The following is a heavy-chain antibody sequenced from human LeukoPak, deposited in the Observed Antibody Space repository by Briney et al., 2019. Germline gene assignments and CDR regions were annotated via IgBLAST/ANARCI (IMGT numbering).Heavy chain of an antibody. CDR2: ISSSGST. J-gene: IGHJ6*03. CDR1: GDSISSGDYY. V-gene: IGHV4-61*02. D-gene: IGHD2-15*01. CDR3: ARLDIVVVVAAADYYYYMDV. Sequence: SQTLSLTCTVSGDSISSGDYYWSWIRQPAGKGLEWIGRISSSGSTNYNPSLKSRVTISVDTSKNQFSLKLSSVTAADTAVYYCARLDIVVVVAAADYYYYMDVWGKGTTVTISS.